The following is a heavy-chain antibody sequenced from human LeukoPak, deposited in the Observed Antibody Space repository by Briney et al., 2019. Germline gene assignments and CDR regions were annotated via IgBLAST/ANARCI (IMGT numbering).Heavy chain of an antibody. Sequence: PSETLSLTCTVSGGSISSSSYYWGWIRQSPGKGLEWIGSIYYSGSTYYNPSLKSRVTISVDTSKNQFSLKLSSVTAADTAVYYCASSAVDSSGYYAEDAFDIWGQGTMVTVSS. V-gene: IGHV4-39*07. D-gene: IGHD3-22*01. CDR1: GGSISSSSYY. CDR3: ASSAVDSSGYYAEDAFDI. J-gene: IGHJ3*02. CDR2: IYYSGST.